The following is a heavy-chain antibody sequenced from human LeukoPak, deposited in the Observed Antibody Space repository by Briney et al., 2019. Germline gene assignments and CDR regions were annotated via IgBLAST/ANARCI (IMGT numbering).Heavy chain of an antibody. CDR1: GGTLSNYA. Sequence: ASVKVSCKASGGTLSNYAINWVRQAPGQGLEWMGRIIPILDTTNYAQKFQGRVTIITDESTSTAYMELITLRSGDTAVYYCARDPSEITMIVVVPPKAPEEGDNWYFDLWGRGTLVTVSS. CDR3: ARDPSEITMIVVVPPKAPEEGDNWYFDL. J-gene: IGHJ2*01. CDR2: IIPILDTT. V-gene: IGHV1-69*11. D-gene: IGHD3-22*01.